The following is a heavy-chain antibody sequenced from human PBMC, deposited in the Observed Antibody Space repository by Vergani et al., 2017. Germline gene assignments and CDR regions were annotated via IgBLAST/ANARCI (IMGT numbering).Heavy chain of an antibody. CDR2: IKQDGSEK. CDR1: GFTFSSYS. Sequence: EVQLVESGGGLVKPGGSLRLSCADSGFTFSSYSMNWVRQAPGKGLEWVANIKQDGSEKYYVDSVKGRFTISRDNAKNSLYLQMNSLRAEDTAVYYCARDELGWFDPWGQGTLVTVSS. D-gene: IGHD1-7*01. J-gene: IGHJ5*02. V-gene: IGHV3-7*01. CDR3: ARDELGWFDP.